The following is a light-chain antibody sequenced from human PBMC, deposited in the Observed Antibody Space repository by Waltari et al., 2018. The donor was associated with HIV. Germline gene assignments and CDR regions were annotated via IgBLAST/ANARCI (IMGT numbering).Light chain of an antibody. CDR2: RNS. J-gene: IGLJ3*02. CDR1: SSNIGDNY. V-gene: IGLV1-47*01. CDR3: AAWDDSLSGWV. Sequence: QSALTQPPSTSGTPGQTVTIPCSGSSSNIGDNYVSWYQHLPGTAPKLLIYRNSQRPSGVRGRFSGSKSGTSASLANNDLRAEDEAEYHCAAWDDSLSGWVFGGGTNLTVL.